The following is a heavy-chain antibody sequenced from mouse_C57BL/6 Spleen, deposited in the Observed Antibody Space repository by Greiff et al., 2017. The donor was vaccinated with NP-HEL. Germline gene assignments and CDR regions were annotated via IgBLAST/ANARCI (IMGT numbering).Heavy chain of an antibody. J-gene: IGHJ2*01. Sequence: VKLQQPGAELVMPGASVKLSCKASGYTFTSYWMHWVKQRPGQGLEWIGEIDPSDSYTNYNQKFKGKSTLTVDKSSSTAYMQLSSLTSEDSAVYYCARGYGSSVAFDYWGQGTTLTVSS. CDR3: ARGYGSSVAFDY. CDR1: GYTFTSYW. V-gene: IGHV1-69*01. D-gene: IGHD1-1*01. CDR2: IDPSDSYT.